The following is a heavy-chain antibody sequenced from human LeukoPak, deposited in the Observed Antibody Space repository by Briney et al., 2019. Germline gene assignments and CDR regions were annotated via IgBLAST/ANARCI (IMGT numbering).Heavy chain of an antibody. V-gene: IGHV4-34*01. CDR2: INHSGST. CDR1: GGSFSGYY. Sequence: PSETLSLTCAVYGGSFSGYYWSWIRQPPGKGLEWIGEINHSGSTNYNPSLKSRVTISVGTSKNQFSLKLSSVTAADTAVYYCARGRGYYDSSGYYYGFDPWGQGTLVTVSS. D-gene: IGHD3-22*01. CDR3: ARGRGYYDSSGYYYGFDP. J-gene: IGHJ5*02.